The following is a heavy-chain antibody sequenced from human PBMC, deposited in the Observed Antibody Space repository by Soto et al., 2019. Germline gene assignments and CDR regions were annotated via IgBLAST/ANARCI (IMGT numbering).Heavy chain of an antibody. J-gene: IGHJ6*02. CDR2: INAGNGNT. Sequence: QVQLVQSGAEVKKPGASVKVYCKASGYTFTSYAMHWVRQAPGQRLEWMGWINAGNGNTKYSQKFQDRVTITRYTSASTAYMELSSLRSEDTAVYYCARDIRAIFGVVTVSYYYYGMDVWGQGTTVTVSS. CDR1: GYTFTSYA. CDR3: ARDIRAIFGVVTVSYYYYGMDV. D-gene: IGHD3-3*01. V-gene: IGHV1-3*01.